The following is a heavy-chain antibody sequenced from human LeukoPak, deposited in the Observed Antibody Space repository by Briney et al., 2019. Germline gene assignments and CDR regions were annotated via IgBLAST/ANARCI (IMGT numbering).Heavy chain of an antibody. CDR1: GFTFSSYE. V-gene: IGHV3-21*01. Sequence: PGGSLRLSCAASGFTFSSYEMNWVRQAPGKGLEWVSSIGSTTTDMSYTGSVKGRFSISRDNAKNSLSLQMNSLRVEDTAVYYCTRDRLFDCWGQGTLVTVSS. CDR2: IGSTTTDM. D-gene: IGHD6-6*01. CDR3: TRDRLFDC. J-gene: IGHJ4*02.